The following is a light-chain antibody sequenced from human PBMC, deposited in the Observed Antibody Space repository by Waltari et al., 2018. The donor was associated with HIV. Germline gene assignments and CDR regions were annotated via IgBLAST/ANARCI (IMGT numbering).Light chain of an antibody. Sequence: QSVVTQPPSASGTPGQRVTISCSGRGSNIATYSVNWYQHFPGTAPKLLIYMNDQRPSGVPGRFSGSQSGTSASLAISGLQYDDEADYYCAVWDDSLGGAVFGGGTKLTVL. CDR1: GSNIATYS. CDR2: MND. J-gene: IGLJ2*01. V-gene: IGLV1-47*01. CDR3: AVWDDSLGGAV.